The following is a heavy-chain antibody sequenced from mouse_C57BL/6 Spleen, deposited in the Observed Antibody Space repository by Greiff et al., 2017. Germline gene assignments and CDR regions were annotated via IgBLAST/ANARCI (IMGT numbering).Heavy chain of an antibody. CDR1: GFTFSDYY. CDR2: INYDGSST. J-gene: IGHJ2*01. D-gene: IGHD2-4*01. Sequence: EVMLVESEGGLVQPGSSMKLSCTASGFTFSDYYMAWVRQVPEKGLEWVANINYDGSSTYYLDSLKSRFIISRDNAKNILYLQMSSLKSDDTATYYCARMYDYDGNFDYWGQGTTLTVSS. CDR3: ARMYDYDGNFDY. V-gene: IGHV5-16*01.